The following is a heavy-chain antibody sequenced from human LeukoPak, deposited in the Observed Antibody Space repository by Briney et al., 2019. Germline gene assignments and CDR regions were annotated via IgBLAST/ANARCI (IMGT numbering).Heavy chain of an antibody. V-gene: IGHV1-2*02. CDR1: GYTFTGYY. CDR3: ASPRWNDGYYFDY. CDR2: INPNSGGT. J-gene: IGHJ4*02. D-gene: IGHD1-1*01. Sequence: ASVKVSCTASGYTFTGYYMHWVRQAPGQGLEWMGWINPNSGGTNYAQKFQGRVTMTRDTSISTAYMELNSLRAEDTAVYYCASPRWNDGYYFDYWGQGTLVTVSS.